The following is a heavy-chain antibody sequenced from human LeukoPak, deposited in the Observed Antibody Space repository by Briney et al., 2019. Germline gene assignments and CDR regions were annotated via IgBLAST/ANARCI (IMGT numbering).Heavy chain of an antibody. J-gene: IGHJ5*02. CDR1: GYTFTSYG. D-gene: IGHD1-26*01. CDR3: ARAPPKWELVPENWFDP. Sequence: GASVKVSCKASGYTFTSYGISWVRQAPGQGLEWMGWISAYNGNTNYAQKLQGRVTMTTDTSTSTAYMELRSLRSDDTAVYYCARAPPKWELVPENWFDPWGQGTLVTVSS. CDR2: ISAYNGNT. V-gene: IGHV1-18*01.